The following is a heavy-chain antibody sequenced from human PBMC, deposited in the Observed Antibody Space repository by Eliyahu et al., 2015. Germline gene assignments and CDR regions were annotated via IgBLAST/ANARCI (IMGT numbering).Heavy chain of an antibody. CDR1: XFPFSSXA. V-gene: IGHV3-23*01. Sequence: EVQLLESGGGLVQPGGSLXLSXAXSXFPFSSXAMSWVRQAPGKGLEWVSAISGSGGSTYYADSVKGRFTISRDNSKNTLYLQMNSLRAEDTAVYYCAKGPIVVVTAEDYWGQGTLVTVSS. D-gene: IGHD2-21*02. J-gene: IGHJ4*02. CDR2: ISGSGGST. CDR3: AKGPIVVVTAEDY.